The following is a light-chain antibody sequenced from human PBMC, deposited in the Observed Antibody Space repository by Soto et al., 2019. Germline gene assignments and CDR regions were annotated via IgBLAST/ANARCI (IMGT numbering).Light chain of an antibody. CDR1: SSDVGGYHY. CDR2: DVN. V-gene: IGLV2-11*01. Sequence: QSALTQPRSVSGSPGQSVTLSCTGTSSDVGGYHYVSWYQHHPGKAPKIIIYDVNKRPSGVPDRFSGSKSGNTAPLTISGLQTEDEADYYCCSYAGSYTLVFGGGTKLTVL. CDR3: CSYAGSYTLV. J-gene: IGLJ2*01.